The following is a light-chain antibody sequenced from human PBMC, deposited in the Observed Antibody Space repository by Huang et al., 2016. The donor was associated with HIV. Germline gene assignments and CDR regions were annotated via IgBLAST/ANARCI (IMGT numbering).Light chain of an antibody. Sequence: DIQMTQSPSSLSASVVDRVTITCRSSHTINNYLNWYQQKPGKAPKLLIYTTSNLESGVPSRFSGRRSGTDFTLTISSLQSEDFATYYCQQSYTIPLTFGGGTTVEI. CDR3: QQSYTIPLT. V-gene: IGKV1-39*01. J-gene: IGKJ4*01. CDR1: HTINNY. CDR2: TTS.